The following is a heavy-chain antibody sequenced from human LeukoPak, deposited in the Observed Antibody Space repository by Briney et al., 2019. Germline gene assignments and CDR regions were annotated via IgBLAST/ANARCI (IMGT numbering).Heavy chain of an antibody. CDR3: ARVGDGYSKFDY. V-gene: IGHV4-39*01. J-gene: IGHJ4*02. CDR1: GGSISSSSYY. D-gene: IGHD5-24*01. CDR2: IYYSGST. Sequence: PSETLSLTCTVSGGSISSSSYYWGWIRQPPGKGLEWIGSIYYSGSTYYNPSLKSRVTISVDTSKNQFSLKLSSVTAADTAVYYCARVGDGYSKFDYWGQGTLVTVSS.